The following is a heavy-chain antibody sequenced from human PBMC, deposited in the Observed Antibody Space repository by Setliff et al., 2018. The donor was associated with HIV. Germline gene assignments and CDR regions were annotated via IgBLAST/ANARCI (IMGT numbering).Heavy chain of an antibody. J-gene: IGHJ4*02. D-gene: IGHD5-12*01. CDR3: ARGKTWLRFLDY. Sequence: ASVKVSCKASGYTFNNYGISWVRQAPGQGLEWMGWINTHSGYTNYAQNVQGRVTVTMDTSTSTAYMELRSLKSDDTAVYYCARGKTWLRFLDYWGQETLVTVS. CDR2: INTHSGYT. CDR1: GYTFNNYG. V-gene: IGHV1-18*01.